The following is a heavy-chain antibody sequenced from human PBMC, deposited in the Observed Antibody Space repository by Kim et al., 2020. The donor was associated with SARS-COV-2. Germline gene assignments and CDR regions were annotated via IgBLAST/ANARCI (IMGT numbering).Heavy chain of an antibody. CDR1: GDSLSGNSGG. CDR3: AKGWLRIFFDP. V-gene: IGHV6-1*01. D-gene: IGHD5-12*01. CDR2: TYYSSKWYN. Sequence: SQTLSLTCAISGDSLSGNSGGWNWIRQSPSRGLEWLGRTYYSSKWYNDYALSVKSRITVNLDTSRNQLSLQLSSLTPDDTAVYYCAKGWLRIFFDPWGLG. J-gene: IGHJ5*02.